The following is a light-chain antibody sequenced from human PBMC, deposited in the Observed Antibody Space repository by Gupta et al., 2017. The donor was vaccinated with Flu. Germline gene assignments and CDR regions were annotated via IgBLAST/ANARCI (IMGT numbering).Light chain of an antibody. CDR1: QSGLHSSNNQNY. CDR2: CAS. Sequence: DIVMTQSPDSLAVSLGERATINCKSSQSGLHSSNNQNYIAWFQQKPGQPPKLLIYCASTRKPGVPDKFSGSGSGRHFTLTVSSRQGEAVAVYFSQQEGGTPSTSGHGTKVDIK. V-gene: IGKV4-1*01. CDR3: QQEGGTPST. J-gene: IGKJ3*01.